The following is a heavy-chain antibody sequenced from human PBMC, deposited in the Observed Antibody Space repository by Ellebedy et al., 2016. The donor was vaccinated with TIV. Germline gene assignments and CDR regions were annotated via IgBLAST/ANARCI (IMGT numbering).Heavy chain of an antibody. CDR2: IWYDGSNK. CDR1: GFTFSSYG. Sequence: GESLKISCAASGFTFSSYGMHWVRQAPGKGLEWVAVIWYDGSNKYYADSVKGRFTISRDNSKNTLYLQMNSLRAEDTAVYYCARESNDILTGDYYYYYGMDVWGQGTTVTVSS. V-gene: IGHV3-33*01. J-gene: IGHJ6*02. D-gene: IGHD3-9*01. CDR3: ARESNDILTGDYYYYYGMDV.